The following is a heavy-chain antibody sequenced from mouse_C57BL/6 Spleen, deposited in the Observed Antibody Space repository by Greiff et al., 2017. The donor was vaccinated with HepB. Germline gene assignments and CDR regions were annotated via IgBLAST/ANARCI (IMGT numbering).Heavy chain of an antibody. CDR3: ARSITTVVAGDWYFDV. CDR2: IYPGDGDT. D-gene: IGHD1-1*01. V-gene: IGHV1-80*01. CDR1: GYAFSSYW. Sequence: VKLQESGAELVKPGASVKISCKASGYAFSSYWMNWVKQRPGKGLEWIGQIYPGDGDTNYNGKFKGKATLTADKSSSTAYMQLSSLTSEDSAVYFCARSITTVVAGDWYFDVWGTGTTVTVSS. J-gene: IGHJ1*03.